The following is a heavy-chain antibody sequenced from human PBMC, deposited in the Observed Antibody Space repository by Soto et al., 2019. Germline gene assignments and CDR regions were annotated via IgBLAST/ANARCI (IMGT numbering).Heavy chain of an antibody. CDR3: ARGDCSGGSCSSGGYWFDP. CDR1: GGSISSGGYS. Sequence: QLQLQESGSGLVKPSQTLSLTCAVSGGSISSGGYSWSWIRQPPGKGLERIGDIYHSGSTYYSPSLKRRVNISIDRSKNQFSLKLSSVTAAYTALYYCARGDCSGGSCSSGGYWFDPWGQGALVTVSS. V-gene: IGHV4-30-2*01. J-gene: IGHJ5*02. CDR2: IYHSGST. D-gene: IGHD2-15*01.